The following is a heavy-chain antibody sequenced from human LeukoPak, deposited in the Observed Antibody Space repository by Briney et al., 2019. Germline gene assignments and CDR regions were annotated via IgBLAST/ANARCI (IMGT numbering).Heavy chain of an antibody. CDR3: ARDWTPYCGGDCYGY. CDR2: ISWNSGSI. D-gene: IGHD2-21*01. CDR1: GFTFSTYA. V-gene: IGHV3-23*01. J-gene: IGHJ4*02. Sequence: GGSLRLSCAASGFTFSTYAMTWVRQAPGKGLEWVSGISWNSGSIGYADSVKGRFTISRDNSKNSLYLQMNSLRAEDTAVYYCARDWTPYCGGDCYGYWGQGTLVTVSS.